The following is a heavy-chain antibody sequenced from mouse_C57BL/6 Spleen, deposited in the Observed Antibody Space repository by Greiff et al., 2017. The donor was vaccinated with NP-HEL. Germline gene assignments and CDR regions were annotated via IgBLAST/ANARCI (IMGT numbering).Heavy chain of an antibody. Sequence: VQLQQSGPELVKPGASVKISCKASGYTFTDYYMNWVKQSHGKSLEWIGDINPNNGGTSYNQKFKGKATLTVDKSSSTAYMELRSLTSEDSAVYYCARERWDYWGQGTTLTVSS. CDR2: INPNNGGT. CDR3: ARERWDY. J-gene: IGHJ2*01. CDR1: GYTFTDYY. D-gene: IGHD2-3*01. V-gene: IGHV1-26*01.